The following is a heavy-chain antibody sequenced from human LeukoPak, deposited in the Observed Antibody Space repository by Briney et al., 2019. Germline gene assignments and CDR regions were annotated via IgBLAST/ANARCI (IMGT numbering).Heavy chain of an antibody. CDR2: ISSSGSTI. Sequence: GGSLRLSCAASGFTFSSYNMNWVRQAPGKGLEWVSYISSSGSTIYYSDSVKGRFTISRDNAKNSLYLQMNSLRAEDTAVYYCARGGLYYFDYWGQGTLVTVSS. CDR3: ARGGLYYFDY. CDR1: GFTFSSYN. J-gene: IGHJ4*02. V-gene: IGHV3-48*03.